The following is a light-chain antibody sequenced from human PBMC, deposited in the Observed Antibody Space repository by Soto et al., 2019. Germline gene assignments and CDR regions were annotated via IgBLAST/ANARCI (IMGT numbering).Light chain of an antibody. CDR2: AAS. J-gene: IGKJ1*01. Sequence: DIQMTQSPSSLSASVGDRVTITCRASQDIQNALGWYQQKPGKAPKRLIYAASSLQSGVPSRFSGSRSGTEFTLTISILQPEDFATYYCLQHDSNVWTFGQGTKV. CDR1: QDIQNA. V-gene: IGKV1-17*01. CDR3: LQHDSNVWT.